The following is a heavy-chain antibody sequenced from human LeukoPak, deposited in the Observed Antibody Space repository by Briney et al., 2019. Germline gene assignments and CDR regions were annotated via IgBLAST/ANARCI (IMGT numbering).Heavy chain of an antibody. CDR2: MNPNSGNT. CDR3: ARDMKQAVAGTQGGVNYYYYTDV. CDR1: GYTFTSYD. Sequence: GASVKVSCKASGYTFTSYDITWVPQATGQGLEWMGSMNPNSGNTGYAQKFQGRVTMTRNTSISTAYMELSSLRSEDTAVYYSARDMKQAVAGTQGGVNYYYYTDVLSKGTTVTVTS. D-gene: IGHD6-19*01. J-gene: IGHJ6*03. V-gene: IGHV1-8*01.